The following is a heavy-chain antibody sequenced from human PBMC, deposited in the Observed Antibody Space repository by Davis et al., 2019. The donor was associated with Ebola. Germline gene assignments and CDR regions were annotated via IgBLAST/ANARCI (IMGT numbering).Heavy chain of an antibody. D-gene: IGHD3-3*02. Sequence: GESLKISCAASGFTFSSYGMHWVRQAPGEGLEWVAVIWYDGSNKYYADSVKGRFTISRDNSKNTLYLQMNSLRAEDTAVYYCARELPIFGVVILGYYGMDVWGQGTTVTVSS. J-gene: IGHJ6*02. CDR1: GFTFSSYG. CDR3: ARELPIFGVVILGYYGMDV. V-gene: IGHV3-33*01. CDR2: IWYDGSNK.